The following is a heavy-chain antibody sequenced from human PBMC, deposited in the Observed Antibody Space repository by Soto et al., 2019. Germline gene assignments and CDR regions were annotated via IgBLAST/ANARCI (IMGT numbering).Heavy chain of an antibody. CDR1: GGSISSNNW. CDR2: IFRSGTT. D-gene: IGHD3-9*01. V-gene: IGHV4-4*02. CDR3: AHILSGSQFNY. J-gene: IGHJ4*02. Sequence: PSETLSLTCDVSGGSISSNNWWSWVRQPPGEGLEWIGEIFRSGTTNYNPSLKSRVTLSMDKSKNQFSLNLNSVTAADTAIYYCAHILSGSQFNYWGQGTPVTVSS.